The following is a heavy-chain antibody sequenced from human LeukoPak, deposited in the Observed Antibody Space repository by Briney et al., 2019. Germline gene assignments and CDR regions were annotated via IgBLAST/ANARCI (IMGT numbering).Heavy chain of an antibody. CDR2: ISTSGAST. D-gene: IGHD6-6*01. CDR3: AKGVSTRPLYYFDN. V-gene: IGHV3-23*01. CDR1: GFTFNNYA. J-gene: IGHJ4*02. Sequence: GGSLRLSCAASGFTFNNYAMTWVRQAPGKGLEWVSVISTSGASTYSADSVKGRFTISRDNSKNTLYLQMNTLRVDDTAVYYCAKGVSTRPLYYFDNWGQGTLVTVSS.